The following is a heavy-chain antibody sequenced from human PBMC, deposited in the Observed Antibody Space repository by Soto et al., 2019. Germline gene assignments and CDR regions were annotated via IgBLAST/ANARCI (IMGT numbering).Heavy chain of an antibody. Sequence: GGSLRLSCAASGFTFNNYVMGWVRQAPGKGLEWVSGISGSGNSTYYADSVKGRFTISRDNSKNTLYLQIHSLRAEDTAVYYCAKDYGGNPNRDAFDIWGQGTMVTVSS. D-gene: IGHD4-17*01. CDR3: AKDYGGNPNRDAFDI. CDR1: GFTFNNYV. CDR2: ISGSGNST. J-gene: IGHJ3*02. V-gene: IGHV3-23*01.